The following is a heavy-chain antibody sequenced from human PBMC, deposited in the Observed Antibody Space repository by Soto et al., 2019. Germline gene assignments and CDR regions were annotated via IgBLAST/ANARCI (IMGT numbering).Heavy chain of an antibody. CDR2: IYSGGST. V-gene: IGHV3-66*01. J-gene: IGHJ4*02. D-gene: IGHD3-9*01. CDR3: ARGILTGLDYFDY. Sequence: GGSLRLSCAASGFTVSSNYMSWVRQAPGKGLEWVSVIYSGGSTYYADSVKGGFTISRDNSKNTLYLQMNSLRAEDTAVYYCARGILTGLDYFDYWGQGTLVTVSS. CDR1: GFTVSSNY.